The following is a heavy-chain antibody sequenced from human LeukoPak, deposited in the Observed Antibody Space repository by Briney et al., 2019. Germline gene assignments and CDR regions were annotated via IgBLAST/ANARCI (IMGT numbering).Heavy chain of an antibody. CDR3: AKGLYSSSWYRRTAFDY. CDR1: GFTFSSYA. Sequence: PGGSLRLSCAASGFTFSSYAMSWVRQAPGKGLEWVSAISGSGGSTYYADSVKGRFTISRDNSKNTLYLQMNSLRAEDTAVYYCAKGLYSSSWYRRTAFDYWGQGTLVTVSP. J-gene: IGHJ4*02. D-gene: IGHD6-13*01. CDR2: ISGSGGST. V-gene: IGHV3-23*01.